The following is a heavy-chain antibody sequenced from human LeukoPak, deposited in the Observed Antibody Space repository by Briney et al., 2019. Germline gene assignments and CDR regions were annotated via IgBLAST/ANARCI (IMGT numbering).Heavy chain of an antibody. CDR2: IYYSGST. Sequence: WETLSLTCTVSGGSISSSSYYWGWIRQPPGKGLEWIGSIYYSGSTYYNPSLKSRVTISVDTSKNQFSLKLSSVTAADTAVYYCAREGGGYTGYFDYWGQGTLVTVSS. D-gene: IGHD5-12*01. CDR3: AREGGGYTGYFDY. V-gene: IGHV4-39*07. CDR1: GGSISSSSYY. J-gene: IGHJ4*02.